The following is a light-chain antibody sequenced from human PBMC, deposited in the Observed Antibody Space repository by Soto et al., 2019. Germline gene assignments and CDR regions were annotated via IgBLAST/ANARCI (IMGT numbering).Light chain of an antibody. CDR2: GAT. Sequence: EILLTQSPATLSVSPGDTATLSCRASQNVLSDLAWYQQKPGQAPRLLVYGATTRATDAPAKFRGSGSGTEFSLTISSLQSEDFATYYCQQYRSWPRTFGQGSKVEI. J-gene: IGKJ1*01. CDR3: QQYRSWPRT. CDR1: QNVLSD. V-gene: IGKV3-15*01.